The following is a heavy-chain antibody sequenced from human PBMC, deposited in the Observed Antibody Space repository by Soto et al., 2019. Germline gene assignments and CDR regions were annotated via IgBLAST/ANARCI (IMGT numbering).Heavy chain of an antibody. Sequence: HPGGSLRLSCAASGFTFSSYGMHWVRQAPGKGQEWVAVISYDGSNKYYADSVKGRFTISRDNSKNTLYLQMNSLRAEDTAVYYCAKDDKLEPYIDYWGQGTLVTVSS. CDR3: AKDDKLEPYIDY. CDR1: GFTFSSYG. D-gene: IGHD1-1*01. CDR2: ISYDGSNK. J-gene: IGHJ4*02. V-gene: IGHV3-30*18.